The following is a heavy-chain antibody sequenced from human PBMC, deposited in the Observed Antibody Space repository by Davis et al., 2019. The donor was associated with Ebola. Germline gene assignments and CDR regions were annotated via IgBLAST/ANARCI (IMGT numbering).Heavy chain of an antibody. CDR3: ARAGVSSGYYYEYFQH. CDR2: IYYSGST. Sequence: SETLSLTCAVSGDSVTSYYWSWIRQPPGKGLEWIGYIYYSGSTNYNPSLKSRATISVDTSKNQFSLKLSSVTAADTAVYYCARAGVSSGYYYEYFQHWGQGTLVTVSS. CDR1: GDSVTSYY. D-gene: IGHD3-22*01. V-gene: IGHV4-59*02. J-gene: IGHJ1*01.